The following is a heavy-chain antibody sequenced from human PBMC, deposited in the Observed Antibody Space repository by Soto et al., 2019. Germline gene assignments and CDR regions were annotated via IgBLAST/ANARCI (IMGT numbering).Heavy chain of an antibody. V-gene: IGHV1-18*01. CDR1: GYTFTSYG. D-gene: IGHD2-15*01. Sequence: QVQLVQSGAEVKKPGASVKVSCKASGYTFTSYGISWVRQAPGQGLEWMGRISAYNGNTNYAQQLQGRVTMTTDTSTGTANVELRRLRSADPAVHYWASVVGALRHCTDPWGQGALVCVAS. CDR3: ASVVGALRHCTDP. J-gene: IGHJ5*02. CDR2: ISAYNGNT.